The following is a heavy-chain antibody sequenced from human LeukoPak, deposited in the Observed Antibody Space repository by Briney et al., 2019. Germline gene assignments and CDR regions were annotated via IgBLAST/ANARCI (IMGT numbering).Heavy chain of an antibody. V-gene: IGHV4-38-2*02. D-gene: IGHD5-12*01. Sequence: SETLSLTCTVSGYFSTAYYWGWIRQPPGKGLEWMASIRPDGHTYTNSSLRHQLTISADTSRNEFSLKLNSLTAADTAVYYCARQVATKGEWAFDVWGQGTVVTVSS. CDR3: ARQVATKGEWAFDV. J-gene: IGHJ3*01. CDR1: GYFSTAYY. CDR2: IRPDGHT.